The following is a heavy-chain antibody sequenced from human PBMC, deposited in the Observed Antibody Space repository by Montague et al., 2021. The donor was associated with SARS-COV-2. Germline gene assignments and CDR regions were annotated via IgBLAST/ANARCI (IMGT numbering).Heavy chain of an antibody. V-gene: IGHV6-1*01. CDR1: GDSVSSNSAT. CDR3: TSGREGNYNVMDV. D-gene: IGHD1-1*01. Sequence: CAISGDSVSSNSATWNWVRQSPSRGLEWLGRTYYRSKWYNDYAVSLRVRVTINPDTAKNQFSLQLNSVTPEDMAIYYCTSGREGNYNVMDVWGQGTTVTVSS. J-gene: IGHJ6*02. CDR2: TYYRSKWYN.